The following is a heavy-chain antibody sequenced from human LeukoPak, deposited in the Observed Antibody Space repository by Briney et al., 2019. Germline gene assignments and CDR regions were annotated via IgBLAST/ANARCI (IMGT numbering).Heavy chain of an antibody. D-gene: IGHD3-22*01. CDR3: ARGRVGYYYDSSGYGY. J-gene: IGHJ4*02. CDR2: MNPNSGNT. V-gene: IGHV1-8*03. Sequence: ASVKVSCKASGYTFTSYDINWVRQATGQGLEWMGWMNPNSGNTGYAQKFQGRVTITRNTSISTAYMELSSLGSEDTAVYYCARGRVGYYYDSSGYGYWGQGTLVTVSS. CDR1: GYTFTSYD.